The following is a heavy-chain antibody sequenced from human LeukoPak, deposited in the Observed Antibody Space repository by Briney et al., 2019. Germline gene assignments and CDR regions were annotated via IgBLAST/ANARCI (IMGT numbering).Heavy chain of an antibody. V-gene: IGHV3-21*01. D-gene: IGHD2-15*01. Sequence: GGSLRLSCAASGFTFSSYSMNWVRQAPGKGLEWVSSISSSSSYIYYADSVKGRFTISIDNAKNSLYLQMNSLRAEDTAVYYCAKGTSSSCYSAPNYWGQGTLVTVSS. CDR1: GFTFSSYS. CDR2: ISSSSSYI. J-gene: IGHJ4*02. CDR3: AKGTSSSCYSAPNY.